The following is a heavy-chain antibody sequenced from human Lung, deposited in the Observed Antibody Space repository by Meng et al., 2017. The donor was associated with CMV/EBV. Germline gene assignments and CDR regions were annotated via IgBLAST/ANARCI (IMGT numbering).Heavy chain of an antibody. CDR2: ISGNTGFI. CDR3: TKGGGERVTFDARDV. CDR1: GFTFDDFA. D-gene: IGHD2-21*02. V-gene: IGHV3-9*01. J-gene: IGHJ6*02. Sequence: GGSLRLXCTASGFTFDDFAMHWVRQSPGEGLEWVSGISGNTGFIGYADSVKGRFTISRDNAKKTLSLQINTLRAEDTALYYCTKGGGERVTFDARDVWGQGTXVTVSS.